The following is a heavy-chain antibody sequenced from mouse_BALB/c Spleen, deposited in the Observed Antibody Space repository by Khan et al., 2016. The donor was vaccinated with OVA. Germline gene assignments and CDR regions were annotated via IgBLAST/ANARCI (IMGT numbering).Heavy chain of an antibody. CDR1: GYSITSDYA. CDR3: ARSLYYSYGYALDC. V-gene: IGHV3-2*02. Sequence: EVKLEVSGPGLVKPSQSLSLTCTVTGYSITSDYAWNWIRQFPGNKLEWMGYISSTGSTSYNPSLKSRISITRDMSKNQFFLQLKSVTTEDTATYYCARSLYYSYGYALDCWGRGTSVTVSS. D-gene: IGHD2-12*01. J-gene: IGHJ4*01. CDR2: ISSTGST.